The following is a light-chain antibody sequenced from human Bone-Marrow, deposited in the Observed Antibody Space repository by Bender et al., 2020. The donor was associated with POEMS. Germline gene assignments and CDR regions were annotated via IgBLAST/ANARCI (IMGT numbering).Light chain of an antibody. CDR2: EVS. CDR1: STDIGRYSY. CDR3: SSYTSSSSVV. J-gene: IGLJ2*01. Sequence: QSALTQPRSVSGSPGQSVTISCSGTSTDIGRYSYVSWYQQHPGKAPKLMIYEVSNRPSGVSNRFSGSKSGNTASLTISGLQAEDEADYYCSSYTSSSSVVFGGGTKLTVL. V-gene: IGLV2-14*01.